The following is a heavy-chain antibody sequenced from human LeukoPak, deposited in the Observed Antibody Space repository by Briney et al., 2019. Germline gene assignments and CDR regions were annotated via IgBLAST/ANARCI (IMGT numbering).Heavy chain of an antibody. J-gene: IGHJ4*02. CDR1: GFTFSSYE. Sequence: GGSLRLSCAASGFTFSSYEMTWVRQAPGKGLEWVSSISSGGTTIYYADAVKGRFAISRDNAKNSLYLQMNSLRAADTAVYYCARSYGGSGDFWGRGTLVTVSS. D-gene: IGHD4-23*01. CDR2: ISSGGTTI. V-gene: IGHV3-48*03. CDR3: ARSYGGSGDF.